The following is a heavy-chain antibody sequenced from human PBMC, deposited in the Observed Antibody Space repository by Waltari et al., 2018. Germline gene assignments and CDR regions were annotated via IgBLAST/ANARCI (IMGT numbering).Heavy chain of an antibody. CDR1: GGSLSGYY. CDR2: INHSGRT. Sequence: QVQVQQWGAGLLKPSETLSLTCAVYGGSLSGYYWGWIRQTPGKGLEWIGEINHSGRTHYNPSLMSRVTISVDTPKNRLSLNLRSVTVADTAVYYCARGINDFWSGDYTRDGFDIWGQGTVVSVSS. V-gene: IGHV4-34*01. D-gene: IGHD3-3*01. CDR3: ARGINDFWSGDYTRDGFDI. J-gene: IGHJ3*02.